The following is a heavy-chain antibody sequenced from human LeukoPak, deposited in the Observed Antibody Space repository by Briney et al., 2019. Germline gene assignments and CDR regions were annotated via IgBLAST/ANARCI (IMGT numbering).Heavy chain of an antibody. CDR3: ARDIGYYDSSGYYYVPVD. V-gene: IGHV1-69*05. CDR2: IISIFGTA. J-gene: IGHJ4*02. D-gene: IGHD3-22*01. CDR1: GGTFSSYA. Sequence: ASVKVSCKASGGTFSSYAISWVRQAPGQGLEWMGGIISIFGTANYAQKFQGRVTITTDESTSTAYMELSSLRSEDTAVYYCARDIGYYDSSGYYYVPVDWGQGTLVTVSS.